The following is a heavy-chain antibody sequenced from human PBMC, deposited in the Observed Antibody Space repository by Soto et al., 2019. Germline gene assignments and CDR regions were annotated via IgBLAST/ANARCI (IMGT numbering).Heavy chain of an antibody. Sequence: PSETLSLTCTVSDGSISRGGYYWSWIRQHPGKGLEWIGYIYYSGSTYYNPSLKSRVTISVDTSKNQFSLKLSSVTAADTAVYYCARDKVVMDTAMGNRLYYYGMDVWGQWTTVTVSS. V-gene: IGHV4-31*03. J-gene: IGHJ6*02. CDR3: ARDKVVMDTAMGNRLYYYGMDV. CDR1: DGSISRGGYY. CDR2: IYYSGST. D-gene: IGHD5-18*01.